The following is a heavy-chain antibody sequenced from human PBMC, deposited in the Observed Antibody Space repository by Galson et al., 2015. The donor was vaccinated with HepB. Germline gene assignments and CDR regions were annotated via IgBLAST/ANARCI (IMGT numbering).Heavy chain of an antibody. Sequence: SVKVSCKASGGTFSSYAISWVRQAPGQGLEWMGGIIPIFGTANYAQKFQGRVTITADESTSTAYMELSSLRSEDTAVYYCARSVVVPAAMYYYGMDVWGQGTTVTVSS. CDR1: GGTFSSYA. CDR3: ARSVVVPAAMYYYGMDV. D-gene: IGHD2-2*01. V-gene: IGHV1-69*13. J-gene: IGHJ6*02. CDR2: IIPIFGTA.